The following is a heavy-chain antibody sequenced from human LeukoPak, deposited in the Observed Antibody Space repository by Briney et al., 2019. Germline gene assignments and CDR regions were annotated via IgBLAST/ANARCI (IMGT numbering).Heavy chain of an antibody. CDR1: GYTFTSYA. CDR3: ARGLYYYGSGSLRELDY. V-gene: IGHV1-18*01. CDR2: ISAYNGNT. D-gene: IGHD3-10*01. Sequence: GASVKVSCKASGYTFTSYAMHWVRQAPGQRLEWMGWISAYNGNTNYAQKLQGRVTMTTDTSTSTAYMELRSLRSDDTAVYYCARGLYYYGSGSLRELDYWGQGTLVTVSS. J-gene: IGHJ4*02.